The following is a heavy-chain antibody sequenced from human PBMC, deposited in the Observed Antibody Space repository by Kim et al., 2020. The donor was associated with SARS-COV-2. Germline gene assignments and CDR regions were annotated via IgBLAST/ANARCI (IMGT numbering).Heavy chain of an antibody. D-gene: IGHD6-6*01. Sequence: EQGRLTISSDTPKNTLYLQMNSRRAEDTAVYYCARVRPADDYHYYYGMDVWGQGTTVTVSS. J-gene: IGHJ6*02. CDR3: ARVRPADDYHYYYGMDV. V-gene: IGHV3-74*01.